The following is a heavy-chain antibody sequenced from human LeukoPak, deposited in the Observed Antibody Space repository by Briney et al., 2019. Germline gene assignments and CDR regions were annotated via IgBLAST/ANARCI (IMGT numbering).Heavy chain of an antibody. Sequence: PGGSLRLSCVGAGFTFSRFAVTWVRQAPGQGLGWVSTIRGNGGGTHYAESLRGRFTLSRDNSKSTVYLQMNSLRAEDTAIYYCSRGQEVDDGVLESWGRGTLVTVSS. D-gene: IGHD3-3*01. J-gene: IGHJ4*02. CDR3: SRGQEVDDGVLES. V-gene: IGHV3-23*01. CDR1: GFTFSRFA. CDR2: IRGNGGGT.